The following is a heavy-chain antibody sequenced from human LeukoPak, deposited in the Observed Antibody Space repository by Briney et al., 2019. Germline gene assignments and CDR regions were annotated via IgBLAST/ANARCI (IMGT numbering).Heavy chain of an antibody. D-gene: IGHD6-6*01. CDR3: ARYSSSSGGASYYLDY. J-gene: IGHJ4*01. CDR1: GFTLRNYW. Sequence: GGSLRLSCTASGFTLRNYWMHWVRQVPGKRLVWVSRISGDGSVTNYADSVQGRFTISRDNAKNILYLQINSLRSEDTAVYYCARYSSSSGGASYYLDYWGHGTLVTVSS. V-gene: IGHV3-74*01. CDR2: ISGDGSVT.